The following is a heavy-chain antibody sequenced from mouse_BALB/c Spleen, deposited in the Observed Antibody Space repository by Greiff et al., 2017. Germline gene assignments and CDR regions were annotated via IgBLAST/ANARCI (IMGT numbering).Heavy chain of an antibody. CDR1: GFTFSDYY. CDR3: AREYGNYGYAMDY. V-gene: IGHV5-4*02. Sequence: EVQLVESGGGLVKPGGSLKLSCAASGFTFSDYYMYWVRQTPEKRLEWVATISDGGSYTYYPDSVKGRFTISRDNAKNNLYLQMSSLKSEDTAMYYCAREYGNYGYAMDYWGQGTSVTVSS. CDR2: ISDGGSYT. D-gene: IGHD2-10*02. J-gene: IGHJ4*01.